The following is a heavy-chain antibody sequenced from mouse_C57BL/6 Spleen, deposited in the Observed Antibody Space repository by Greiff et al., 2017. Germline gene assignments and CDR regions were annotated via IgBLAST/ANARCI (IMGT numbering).Heavy chain of an antibody. Sequence: QVQLQQSGAELVMPGASVKLSCKASGYTFTSYWMHWVKQRPGQGLEWIGEIDPSDSYTNYNQKFKGKSTLTVDKSSSTAYMQLSSLTSEDSAVYYCARSGYVNYFDYWGQGTTLTVSS. CDR1: GYTFTSYW. J-gene: IGHJ2*01. CDR3: ARSGYVNYFDY. D-gene: IGHD1-1*01. V-gene: IGHV1-69*01. CDR2: IDPSDSYT.